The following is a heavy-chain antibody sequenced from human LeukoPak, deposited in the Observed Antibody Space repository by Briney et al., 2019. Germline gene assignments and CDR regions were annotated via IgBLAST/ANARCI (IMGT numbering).Heavy chain of an antibody. D-gene: IGHD5-12*01. CDR2: IYYSGST. CDR3: ARGTSGYDYFDY. J-gene: IGHJ4*02. Sequence: SQTLSLTCTVSGGSISSGGYYWGWLRQHPGTGLEWIGYIYYSGSTYYNPSLKSRVTISVDTSKNQFSLKLSSVTAADTAVYYCARGTSGYDYFDYWGQGTLVTVSS. CDR1: GGSISSGGYY. V-gene: IGHV4-31*03.